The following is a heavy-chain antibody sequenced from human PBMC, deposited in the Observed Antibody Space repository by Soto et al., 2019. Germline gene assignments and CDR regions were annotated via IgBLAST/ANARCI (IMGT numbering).Heavy chain of an antibody. CDR3: AKDTGFGVVIMGYYYYYMDV. CDR2: ISWNSGSI. CDR1: GFTFDDYA. J-gene: IGHJ6*03. D-gene: IGHD3-3*01. V-gene: IGHV3-9*01. Sequence: PGGSLRLSCAASGFTFDDYAMHWVRQAPGKGLEWVSGISWNSGSIGYADSVKGRFTISRDNAKNSLYLQMNSLRAEDTALYYCAKDTGFGVVIMGYYYYYMDVWGKGTKVTVSS.